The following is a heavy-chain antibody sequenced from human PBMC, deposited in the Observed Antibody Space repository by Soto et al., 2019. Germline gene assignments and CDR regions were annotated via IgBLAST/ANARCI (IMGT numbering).Heavy chain of an antibody. D-gene: IGHD6-13*01. Sequence: SETRSVTRSVANGSITRCCRYPIRQPPGKGLEWIGYIYYSGSTNYDPSLKSRVTISVDTSKNLFSLKLSSVTAADTVVYYCARRYSSSFDYWGQGTLVTVSS. V-gene: IGHV4-59*08. J-gene: IGHJ4*02. CDR2: IYYSGST. CDR1: NGSITRCC. CDR3: ARRYSSSFDY.